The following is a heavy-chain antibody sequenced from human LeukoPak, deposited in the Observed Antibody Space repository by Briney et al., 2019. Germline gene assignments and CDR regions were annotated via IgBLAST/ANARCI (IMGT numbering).Heavy chain of an antibody. V-gene: IGHV1-2*02. CDR2: INPNSGGT. J-gene: IGHJ4*02. Sequence: ASVKVSCKASGYTFTGYYMHWVRQAPGQGLEWMGWINPNSGGTNYAQKFQGRVTMTRDTSISTAYMELSRLRSDDTAVYYCAINPRPYYYDSSGYYYYWGQGTLVTVSS. CDR1: GYTFTGYY. D-gene: IGHD3-22*01. CDR3: AINPRPYYYDSSGYYYY.